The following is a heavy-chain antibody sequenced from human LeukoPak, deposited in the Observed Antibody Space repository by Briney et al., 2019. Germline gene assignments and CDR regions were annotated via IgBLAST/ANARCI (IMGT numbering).Heavy chain of an antibody. CDR1: GYSFTSYW. CDR3: ARLADCGGDCYWGGYFDY. Sequence: GESLKISCQGSGYSFTSYWIGWVRQMPGKGLEWMGIIYPGDSDTRYSPSFQGQVTISADKSTSTAYLQWSSLKASDNAMYYCARLADCGGDCYWGGYFDYWGQGVPVTVSS. V-gene: IGHV5-51*01. CDR2: IYPGDSDT. D-gene: IGHD2-21*02. J-gene: IGHJ4*02.